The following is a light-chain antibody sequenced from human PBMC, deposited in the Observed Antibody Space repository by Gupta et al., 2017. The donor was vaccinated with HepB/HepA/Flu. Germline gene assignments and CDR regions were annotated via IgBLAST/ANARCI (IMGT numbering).Light chain of an antibody. V-gene: IGLV1-40*01. CDR3: QSYDSSLSGVV. CDR2: GVT. Sequence: QSVLTQPPSVSGAPGQRVTISCTGSSANIGADYDVHWYQKLPGKAPNLLNYGVTNRPSGVPDRFSASKSGTLASLAIXGXQAEDEXDYYCQSYDSSLSGVVFGGGTKLTVL. J-gene: IGLJ2*01. CDR1: SANIGADYD.